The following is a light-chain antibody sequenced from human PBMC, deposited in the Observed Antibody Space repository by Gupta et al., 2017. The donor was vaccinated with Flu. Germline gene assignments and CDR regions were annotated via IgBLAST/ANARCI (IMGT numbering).Light chain of an antibody. V-gene: IGKV2-30*01. Sequence: DAVLPQSPLFLAVTLGQPASISCRSSQGLVYSDGNTYLHWLQQRPGQSPRRLMQLVSSRDAGVPEICSGSWSGTYFTRKISMVEADDVGVYYCMQGAHWPWTFGQGTKVEI. CDR2: LVS. CDR3: MQGAHWPWT. J-gene: IGKJ1*01. CDR1: QGLVYSDGNTY.